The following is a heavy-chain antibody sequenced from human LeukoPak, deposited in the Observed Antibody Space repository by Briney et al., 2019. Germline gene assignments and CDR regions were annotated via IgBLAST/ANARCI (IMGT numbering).Heavy chain of an antibody. V-gene: IGHV4-61*02. D-gene: IGHD3-16*01. CDR2: IYTSGST. Sequence: PSETLSLTCTVSGGSISSCSYYWSWIPQPAGKGLVWNGRIYTSGSTNYNPSLKSRVTISVDTSKYQFSLKLSSATAADTAVYYCAREAVGVTRFDYWGQGTLVTVSA. J-gene: IGHJ4*02. CDR3: AREAVGVTRFDY. CDR1: GGSISSCSYY.